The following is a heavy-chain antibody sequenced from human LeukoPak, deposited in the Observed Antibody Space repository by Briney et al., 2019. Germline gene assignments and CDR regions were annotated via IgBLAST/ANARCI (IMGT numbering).Heavy chain of an antibody. CDR2: IIPIFGTA. CDR3: ASSIAARPQYYYYYMDV. J-gene: IGHJ6*03. V-gene: IGHV1-69*05. CDR1: GGTCSSYA. D-gene: IGHD6-6*01. Sequence: GASVKVSCKASGGTCSSYAISWVRQAPGQGLEWMGGIIPIFGTANYAQKFQGRVTITTDESTSTAYMELSSLRSEDTAVYYCASSIAARPQYYYYYMDVWGKGTTVTVSS.